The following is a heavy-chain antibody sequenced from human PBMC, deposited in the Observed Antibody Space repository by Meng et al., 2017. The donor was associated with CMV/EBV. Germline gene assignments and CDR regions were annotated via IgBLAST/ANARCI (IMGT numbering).Heavy chain of an antibody. J-gene: IGHJ2*01. Sequence: SSVKVSCKASGGTFSSYTISWVRQAPGQGLEWMGRIIPILGIANYAQKFQGRVTITADKSTSTAYMELSSLRSEDTAVYYCARFARSTSHYWYFDLWGRGTLVTVSS. V-gene: IGHV1-69*02. D-gene: IGHD2-2*01. CDR3: ARFARSTSHYWYFDL. CDR2: IIPILGIA. CDR1: GGTFSSYT.